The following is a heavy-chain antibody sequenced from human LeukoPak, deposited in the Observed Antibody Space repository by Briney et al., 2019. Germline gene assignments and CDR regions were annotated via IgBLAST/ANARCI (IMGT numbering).Heavy chain of an antibody. CDR2: IYYSGST. Sequence: SETLSLTCTVSGGSISSSSYFWGWLRQPPGKGLEWIGSIYYSGSTYYNPSLKSRVTISVDTSKNQFSLKLSSVTAADTAVYYCARGERYCSSTSCYKDYGMDVWGQGTTVTVSS. CDR1: GGSISSSSYF. CDR3: ARGERYCSSTSCYKDYGMDV. D-gene: IGHD2-2*02. J-gene: IGHJ6*02. V-gene: IGHV4-39*01.